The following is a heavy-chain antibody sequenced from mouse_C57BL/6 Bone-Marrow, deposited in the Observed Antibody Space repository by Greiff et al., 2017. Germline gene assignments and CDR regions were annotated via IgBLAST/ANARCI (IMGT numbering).Heavy chain of an antibody. J-gene: IGHJ1*03. CDR2: IDPETGGT. V-gene: IGHV1-15*01. CDR1: GYTFTDYE. D-gene: IGHD2-5*01. CDR3: TREKVYYSNYHWYFDV. Sequence: VQLQQSGAELVRPGASVTLSRKASGYTFTDYEMHWVKQTPVHGLEWIGAIDPETGGTAYNQKFKGKAILTADKSSSTAYMELRSLTSEDSAVYYCTREKVYYSNYHWYFDVWGTGTTVTVSS.